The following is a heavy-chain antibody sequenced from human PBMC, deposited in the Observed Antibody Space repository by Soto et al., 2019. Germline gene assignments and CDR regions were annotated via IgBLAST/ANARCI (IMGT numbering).Heavy chain of an antibody. J-gene: IGHJ5*02. Sequence: GESLKISCKVSGYDFSTYWIGWVRQMPGEGLEWMGIIYPGDSDRRYSPSFQGQVTFSADKSITTASLQWTSLKASDTAMYYCVRRVYGYGDSTLEGRVVVRAPTMIYTPNPLQPLPWG. CDR3: VRRVYGYGDSTLEGRVVVRAPTMIYTPNPLQPLP. CDR2: IYPGDSDR. CDR1: GYDFSTYW. V-gene: IGHV5-51*01. D-gene: IGHD3-22*01.